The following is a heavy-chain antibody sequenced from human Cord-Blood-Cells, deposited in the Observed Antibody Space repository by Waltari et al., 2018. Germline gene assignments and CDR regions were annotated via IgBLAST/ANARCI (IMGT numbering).Heavy chain of an antibody. J-gene: IGHJ4*02. CDR1: GFTVSTNN. CDR2: IYSGGST. CDR3: ARDIAAADPVDDY. D-gene: IGHD6-13*01. Sequence: EVQLVESGGGLIQPGGSLRPYLAASGFTVSTNNMAGVRQAPGKGLEWVSVIYSGGSTYYADSVKGRFTISRDNSKNTLYLQMNSLRAEDTAVYYCARDIAAADPVDDYWGQGTLVTVSS. V-gene: IGHV3-53*01.